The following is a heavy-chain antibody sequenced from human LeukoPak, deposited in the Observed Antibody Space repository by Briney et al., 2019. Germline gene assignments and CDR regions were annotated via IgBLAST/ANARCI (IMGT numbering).Heavy chain of an antibody. CDR3: VREPLHLAIEFVY. Sequence: SVNVSCKGSVYTFTDYCIDWLRLAPGQGLEWMGWINPDSCCRGFAHKYQARDSMTSDPSISTDKLELSTLRSDDTGVYYCVREPLHLAIEFVYWGEGTLVTVSS. J-gene: IGHJ4*02. CDR2: INPDSCCR. D-gene: IGHD2-2*02. CDR1: VYTFTDYC. V-gene: IGHV1-2*02.